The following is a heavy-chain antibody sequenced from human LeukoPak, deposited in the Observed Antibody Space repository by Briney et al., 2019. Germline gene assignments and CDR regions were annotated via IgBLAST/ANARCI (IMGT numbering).Heavy chain of an antibody. Sequence: SETLSLTCTVSGSSISSSSYYWGWIRQPPGKALEWIGSIYYSGSTYYNPSLKSRVTISVDTSKNQFSLKLSSVTAADTAVYYCARRNGGNSYAFDIWGQGTMVTVSS. CDR1: GSSISSSSYY. CDR3: ARRNGGNSYAFDI. V-gene: IGHV4-39*01. CDR2: IYYSGST. J-gene: IGHJ3*02. D-gene: IGHD4-23*01.